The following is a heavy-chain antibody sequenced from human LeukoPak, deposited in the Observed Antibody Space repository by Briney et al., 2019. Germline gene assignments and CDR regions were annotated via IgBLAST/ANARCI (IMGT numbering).Heavy chain of an antibody. CDR3: ARGRIAAAGTYGY. D-gene: IGHD6-13*01. Sequence: SETLSLTCAVYGGSFSGYYWSWIRQPPGKGLEWIGEINHSGSTDYNPSLKSRVTISVDTSKNQFSLKLSSVTAADTAVYYCARGRIAAAGTYGYWGQGTLVTVSS. J-gene: IGHJ4*02. CDR2: INHSGST. CDR1: GGSFSGYY. V-gene: IGHV4-34*01.